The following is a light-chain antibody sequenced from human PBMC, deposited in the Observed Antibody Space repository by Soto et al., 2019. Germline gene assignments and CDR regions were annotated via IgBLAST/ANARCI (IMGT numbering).Light chain of an antibody. Sequence: QSVLTQPASVSGSPGRLFTIPCPGTRSAVGGNNYVSCYQQQPGKAPKLLIYEDRNRPSGVSNGVSGSKSGNTASLTISGLQAEDEADYYCSSYTGSSTSVVFGGGTKLTVL. CDR3: SSYTGSSTSVV. CDR2: EDR. J-gene: IGLJ2*01. CDR1: RSAVGGNNY. V-gene: IGLV2-14*01.